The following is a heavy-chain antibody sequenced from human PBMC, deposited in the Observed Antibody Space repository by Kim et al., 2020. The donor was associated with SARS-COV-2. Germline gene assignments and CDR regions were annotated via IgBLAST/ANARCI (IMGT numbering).Heavy chain of an antibody. V-gene: IGHV4-31*03. CDR3: ARDAVRGVRGMDV. Sequence: SETLSLTCTVSGGSISSGGYYWSWIRQHPGKGLEWIGYIYYSGSTYYNPSLKSRVTISVDTSKNQFSLKLSSVTAADTAVYYCARDAVRGVRGMDVWGQGTTVTVSS. CDR2: IYYSGST. D-gene: IGHD3-10*01. J-gene: IGHJ6*02. CDR1: GGSISSGGYY.